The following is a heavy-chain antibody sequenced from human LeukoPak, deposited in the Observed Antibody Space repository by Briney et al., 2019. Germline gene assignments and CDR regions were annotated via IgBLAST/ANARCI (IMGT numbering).Heavy chain of an antibody. V-gene: IGHV3-53*01. CDR1: EFTVSRNY. Sequence: GGSLRLSCTASEFTVSRNYMLWVRQAPGKGLEWVSLIFSNGDTHYADSVKGRFTISRDTSKNTVSLQMNSLRVEDTAMYYRTRDQMNYWGQGILVTVSS. J-gene: IGHJ4*02. CDR2: IFSNGDT. D-gene: IGHD5-24*01. CDR3: TRDQMNY.